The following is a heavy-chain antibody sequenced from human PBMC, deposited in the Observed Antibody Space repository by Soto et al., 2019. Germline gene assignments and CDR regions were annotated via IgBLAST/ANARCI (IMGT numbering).Heavy chain of an antibody. J-gene: IGHJ3*02. D-gene: IGHD2-15*01. CDR3: ARSHYCSGGSCWAGALDI. CDR1: GYTFTSYG. Sequence: ASVKVSCKASGYTFTSYGISWVRQAPGQGLEWMGWISAYNGNTNYAQKLQGRVTMTTDTSTSTAYMELRSLRSDDTAVYYCARSHYCSGGSCWAGALDIWGQGTMVTVSS. V-gene: IGHV1-18*01. CDR2: ISAYNGNT.